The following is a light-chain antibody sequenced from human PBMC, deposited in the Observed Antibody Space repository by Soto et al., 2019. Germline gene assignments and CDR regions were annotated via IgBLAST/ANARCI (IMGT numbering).Light chain of an antibody. CDR1: QSISNS. Sequence: DIQMTQSPSTLSASVGDRVTITCRASQSISNSLAWYQQKPGKATNLLIYKATSLESGVPSRFSGSGSGTEFPLTISSLQPDDFATYYCRQYVSYPVTFGGGTKVEMK. V-gene: IGKV1-5*03. CDR2: KAT. CDR3: RQYVSYPVT. J-gene: IGKJ4*01.